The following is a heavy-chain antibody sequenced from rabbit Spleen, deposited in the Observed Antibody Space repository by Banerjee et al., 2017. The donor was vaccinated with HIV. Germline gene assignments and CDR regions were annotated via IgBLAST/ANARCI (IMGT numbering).Heavy chain of an antibody. J-gene: IGHJ6*01. CDR3: ARYYIFYGMDL. CDR1: GFSFSSSCW. V-gene: IGHV1S45*01. Sequence: QEQLEESGGDLVKPEGSLTLTCTASGFSFSSSCWICWVRQAPGKGLEWLGCILTGGGNTYYANWAKGRFTISKPSSTTVTLQMNSLTAADTATYFCARYYIFYGMDLWGPGTLVTVS. CDR2: ILTGGGNT. D-gene: IGHD4-1*01.